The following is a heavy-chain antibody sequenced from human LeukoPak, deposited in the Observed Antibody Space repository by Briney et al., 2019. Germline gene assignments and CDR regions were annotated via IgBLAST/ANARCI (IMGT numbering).Heavy chain of an antibody. V-gene: IGHV4-59*11. J-gene: IGHJ5*02. CDR2: IYYSGST. D-gene: IGHD1-20*01. Sequence: SETLSLTCTVSGGSISSHYWSWIRQPPGKGLEWIGYIYYSGSTNYNPSLKSRVTISVDTSKNQFSLKLSSVTAADTAVYYCAGGNWKANWFDPWGQGTLVTVSS. CDR3: AGGNWKANWFDP. CDR1: GGSISSHY.